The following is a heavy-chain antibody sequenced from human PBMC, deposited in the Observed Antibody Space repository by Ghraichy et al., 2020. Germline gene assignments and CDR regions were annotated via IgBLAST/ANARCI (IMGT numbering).Heavy chain of an antibody. CDR3: ARGYSSGWYPGY. Sequence: GGSRRLSCAASGFTFSDYYMSWIRQAPGKGLEWVSYISSSGSTIYYADSVKGRFTISRDNAKNSLFLQMNSLRAEDTAFYYCARGYSSGWYPGYWGQGTLVTVSS. V-gene: IGHV3-11*01. CDR2: ISSSGSTI. CDR1: GFTFSDYY. J-gene: IGHJ4*02. D-gene: IGHD6-19*01.